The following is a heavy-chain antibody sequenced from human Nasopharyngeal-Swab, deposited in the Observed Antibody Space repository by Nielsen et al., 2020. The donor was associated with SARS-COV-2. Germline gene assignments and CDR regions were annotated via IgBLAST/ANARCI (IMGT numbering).Heavy chain of an antibody. D-gene: IGHD2-15*01. Sequence: VRQAPGKGLEWVSAISGSGGSTYYADSVKGRLTISRDNSKNTLYLQMNSLRAEDTAVYYCAKGRYCSGGSCYEADYWGQGTLVTVSS. CDR3: AKGRYCSGGSCYEADY. J-gene: IGHJ4*02. CDR2: ISGSGGST. V-gene: IGHV3-23*01.